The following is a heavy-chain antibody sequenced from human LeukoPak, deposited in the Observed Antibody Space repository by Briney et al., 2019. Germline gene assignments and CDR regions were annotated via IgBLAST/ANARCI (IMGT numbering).Heavy chain of an antibody. J-gene: IGHJ4*02. CDR2: IYYSGST. CDR1: GGSISSGAYY. CDR3: ARGGTYYDFWSGTYYFDY. V-gene: IGHV4-30-4*08. Sequence: PSETLSLTCIVSGGSISSGAYYWSWIRQPPGKGREWIGYIYYSGSTYFNTSLKSRFTISVDTSKYQFSLKLSSGTAADTAVYYCARGGTYYDFWSGTYYFDYWGQGTLVTVSS. D-gene: IGHD3-3*01.